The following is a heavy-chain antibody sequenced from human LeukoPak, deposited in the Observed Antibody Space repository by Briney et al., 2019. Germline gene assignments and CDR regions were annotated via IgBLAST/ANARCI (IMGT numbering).Heavy chain of an antibody. V-gene: IGHV3-33*01. CDR1: GFTFSSYG. J-gene: IGHJ3*02. Sequence: GGSLRLSCAASGFTFSSYGMHWVRQAPGKGLEWVAVIWYDGSNKYYADSVKGRFTISRDNAKNSLYLQMNSLRAEDTAVYYCARDTIDYGDYYDAFDIWGQGTMVTVSS. D-gene: IGHD4-17*01. CDR3: ARDTIDYGDYYDAFDI. CDR2: IWYDGSNK.